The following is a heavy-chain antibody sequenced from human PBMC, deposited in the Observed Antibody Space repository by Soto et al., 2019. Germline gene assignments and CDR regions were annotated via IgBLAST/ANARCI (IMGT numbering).Heavy chain of an antibody. V-gene: IGHV1-69*01. CDR1: GGTFSSYA. CDR3: ARTPPERISGSYYDVSDY. J-gene: IGHJ4*02. D-gene: IGHD1-26*01. CDR2: IIPIFGTA. Sequence: QVQLVQSGAEVKKPGSSVKVSCKASGGTFSSYAISWVRQAPGQGLEWMGAIIPIFGTANYAQKLQGRVTISADESTSTAYMELSRLRSEDTAVYYCARTPPERISGSYYDVSDYWGQGTLVTVSS.